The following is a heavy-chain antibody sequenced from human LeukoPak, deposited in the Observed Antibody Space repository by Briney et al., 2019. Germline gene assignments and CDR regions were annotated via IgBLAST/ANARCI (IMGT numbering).Heavy chain of an antibody. J-gene: IGHJ5*02. V-gene: IGHV4-39*07. D-gene: IGHD3-9*01. CDR3: ARGAGILTAVYPKWFDP. Sequence: SETLSLTCTVSGGSISSSSYYWGWIRQPPGKGLEWIGSIYYSGSTYYNPSLKSRVTISVDTSKNQFSLKLTSVTAADTAVYYCARGAGILTAVYPKWFDPWGPGTLVTVSS. CDR1: GGSISSSSYY. CDR2: IYYSGST.